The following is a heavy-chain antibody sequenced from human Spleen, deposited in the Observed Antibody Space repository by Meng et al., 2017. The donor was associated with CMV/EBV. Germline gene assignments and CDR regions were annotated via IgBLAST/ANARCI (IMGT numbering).Heavy chain of an antibody. D-gene: IGHD3-10*01. J-gene: IGHJ5*02. V-gene: IGHV3-30*03. CDR1: GFMFSDYG. CDR2: ILKDGSDK. Sequence: QVPLAELWGGVVQPGRSLRLSCAVSGFMFSDYGMHWVRQAPGKAPEWVAFILKDGSDKFYRDSVKGRFTISRDPGKNTLYLQMNSLRAEDTAVYYCTIGEPPPTWGQGTLVTVSS. CDR3: TIGEPPPT.